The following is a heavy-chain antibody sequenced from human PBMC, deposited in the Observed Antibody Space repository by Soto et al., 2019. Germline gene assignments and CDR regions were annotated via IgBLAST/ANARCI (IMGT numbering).Heavy chain of an antibody. CDR3: TTSPYCSSTSCYFDY. CDR2: IKSKTDGGTT. V-gene: IGHV3-15*01. J-gene: IGHJ4*02. Sequence: GGSLRLSCAASGFTFSNAWMSWVRQAPGKGLEWVGRIKSKTDGGTTDYAAPVKGRFTISRDDSKNTLYLQMNSLKTDDTAVYYCTTSPYCSSTSCYFDYWGQGTLVTVSS. CDR1: GFTFSNAW. D-gene: IGHD2-2*01.